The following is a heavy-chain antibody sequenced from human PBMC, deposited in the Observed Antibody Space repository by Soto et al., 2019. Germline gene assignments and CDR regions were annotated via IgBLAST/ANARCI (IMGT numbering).Heavy chain of an antibody. J-gene: IGHJ4*02. D-gene: IGHD4-17*01. Sequence: QVQLVESGGGVVQPGRSLRLSCAASGFTFSSYAMHWVRQAPGKGLEWVAVISYDGSNKYYADSVKGGFTISRDNSKNALYLQMNSLRAEDTAVYYCARDSNTVFDYWGQGTLVTVSS. CDR3: ARDSNTVFDY. CDR2: ISYDGSNK. V-gene: IGHV3-30-3*01. CDR1: GFTFSSYA.